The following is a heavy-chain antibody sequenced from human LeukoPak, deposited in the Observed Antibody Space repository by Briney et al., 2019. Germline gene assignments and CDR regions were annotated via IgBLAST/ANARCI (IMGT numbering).Heavy chain of an antibody. CDR2: ISAYNGNT. J-gene: IGHJ6*03. V-gene: IGHV1-18*01. CDR3: ARDRTVGPDYYYYYYMDV. D-gene: IGHD1-26*01. Sequence: ASVKVSCKASGYTFTSYGISWVRQAPGQGLEGMGWISAYNGNTNYEQKLQGRVTMTTDTSTSTAYMELRSLRSDDTAVYYCARDRTVGPDYYYYYYMDVWGKGTTVTVSS. CDR1: GYTFTSYG.